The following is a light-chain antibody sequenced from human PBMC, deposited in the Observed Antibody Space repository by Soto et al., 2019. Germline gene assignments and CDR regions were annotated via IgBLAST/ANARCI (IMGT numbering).Light chain of an antibody. V-gene: IGLV2-18*02. CDR3: NSFTTSSTYV. CDR2: DVT. J-gene: IGLJ1*01. CDR1: SSDVGSYNR. Sequence: QSVLTQPPSVSGSPGQSVAISCTGTSSDVGSYNRVAWYKQHPGTSPKLIIYDVTNRPSGVPDRFSGSKSGNTASLTISWLQAEDEADYYCNSFTTSSTYVFGTGTKVTVL.